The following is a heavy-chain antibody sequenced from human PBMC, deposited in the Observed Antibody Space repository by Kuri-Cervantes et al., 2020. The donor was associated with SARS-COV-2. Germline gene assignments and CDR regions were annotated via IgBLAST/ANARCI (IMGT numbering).Heavy chain of an antibody. V-gene: IGHV4-34*01. CDR1: GGSFSGYY. CDR3: ARVDGYSSSLNFDY. CDR2: INHSGST. J-gene: IGHJ4*02. Sequence: GSLRLSCAVYGGSFSGYYWSWIRQPPGKGLEWIGEINHSGSTNYNPSLKSRVTISVDTSKNQFSLKLSSVTAADTAVYYCARVDGYSSSLNFDYWGQGNLVTVSS. D-gene: IGHD6-13*01.